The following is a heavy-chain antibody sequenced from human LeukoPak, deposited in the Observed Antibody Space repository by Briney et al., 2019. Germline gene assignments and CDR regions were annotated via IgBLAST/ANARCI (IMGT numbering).Heavy chain of an antibody. J-gene: IGHJ6*03. V-gene: IGHV3-21*01. D-gene: IGHD3-10*01. CDR3: ARVKPGGAFYYYMDV. Sequence: GGSLRLSCAASGFTFSSYIMNWVRQAPGKGLEWVSSISSSSSYIYYADSVKGRFTISRDNAKNSLYLQMNSLRAEDTAVYYCARVKPGGAFYYYMDVWGKGTTVTVSS. CDR1: GFTFSSYI. CDR2: ISSSSSYI.